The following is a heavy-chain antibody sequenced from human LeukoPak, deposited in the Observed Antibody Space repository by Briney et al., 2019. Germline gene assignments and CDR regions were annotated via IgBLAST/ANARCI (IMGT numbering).Heavy chain of an antibody. CDR3: ARNPLVLNWYFDL. V-gene: IGHV4-4*07. J-gene: IGHJ2*01. CDR2: VYISGNT. CDR1: GGSISSYY. Sequence: SETLSLTCTVSGGSISSYYWSWIRQPAGKTLEWIGRVYISGNTIYNPSFKSRVTMSLDTSKNQFSLNLSSVTAADTAVYYCARNPLVLNWYFDLWGRGTLVTVSS.